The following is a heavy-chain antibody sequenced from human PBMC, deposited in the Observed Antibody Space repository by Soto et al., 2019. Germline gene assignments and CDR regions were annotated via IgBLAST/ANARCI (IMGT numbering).Heavy chain of an antibody. V-gene: IGHV4-39*01. CDR2: FYYSGST. CDR3: ARRVPAGAAYYHYGMDV. J-gene: IGHJ6*02. D-gene: IGHD2-2*01. Sequence: SETLSLTCTVSGGSITYINNHYCSWIRQHPGKGLEWIGYFYYSGSTYYNPSLKSRVTISVDTSKNQFSLRLSSVTAADTTVYYCARRVPAGAAYYHYGMDVWGQGTTVTVSS. CDR1: GGSITYINNHY.